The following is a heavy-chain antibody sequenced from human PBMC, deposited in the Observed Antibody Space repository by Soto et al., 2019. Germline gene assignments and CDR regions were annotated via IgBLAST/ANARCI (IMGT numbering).Heavy chain of an antibody. CDR1: GGSISSYY. Sequence: ETLSLTCTVSGGSISSYYWSWIRQPAGKGLEWIGRIYTSGRTNYNPSLKSRVTMSVDTSKNQFSLKLSSLTAADKAVYYCARDRATAYSSSWYDQRHRRLWFDPWGQGTVVTVS. CDR2: IYTSGRT. J-gene: IGHJ5*02. CDR3: ARDRATAYSSSWYDQRHRRLWFDP. V-gene: IGHV4-4*07. D-gene: IGHD6-13*01.